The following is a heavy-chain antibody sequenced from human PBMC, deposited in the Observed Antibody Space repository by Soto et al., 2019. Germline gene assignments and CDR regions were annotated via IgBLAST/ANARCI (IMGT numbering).Heavy chain of an antibody. CDR3: ARDKWPRRRGFDY. V-gene: IGHV3-30-3*01. Sequence: GGSLGLSCAASGFTFSSYAMHWVRQAPGKGLEWVAVISYDGSNKYYADSVKGRFTISRDNSKNTLYLQMNSLRAEDTAVYYCARDKWPRRRGFDYWGQGTLVTVSS. CDR1: GFTFSSYA. D-gene: IGHD5-12*01. CDR2: ISYDGSNK. J-gene: IGHJ4*02.